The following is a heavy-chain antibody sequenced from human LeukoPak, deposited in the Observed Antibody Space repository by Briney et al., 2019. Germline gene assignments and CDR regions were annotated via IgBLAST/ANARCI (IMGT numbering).Heavy chain of an antibody. V-gene: IGHV5-51*01. CDR1: GYSFTSYW. CDR2: IYPGDSDT. D-gene: IGHD1-26*01. J-gene: IGHJ4*02. Sequence: GESLKISCKGSGYSFTSYWIGWVRQMPGKGLEWMGIIYPGDSDTRYSPSFQGQVTISADKSISTAYLQWSSLKASDTAMSYCARQPLYSGSYRNSDYWGQGTLVTVSS. CDR3: ARQPLYSGSYRNSDY.